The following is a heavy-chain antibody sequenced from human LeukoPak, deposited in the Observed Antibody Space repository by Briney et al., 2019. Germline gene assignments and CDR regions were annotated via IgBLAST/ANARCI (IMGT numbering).Heavy chain of an antibody. D-gene: IGHD5-24*01. Sequence: SETLSLTCAVSGYSISSGYYWGWIRQPPGKGLEWIASIYHSGSTYYNPSLKSRVTISVYTSKNQFSLKLSSVTAADTAVYYCARSPERWLQLLIDYWGQGTLVTVSS. CDR1: GYSISSGYY. CDR3: ARSPERWLQLLIDY. V-gene: IGHV4-38-2*01. J-gene: IGHJ4*02. CDR2: IYHSGST.